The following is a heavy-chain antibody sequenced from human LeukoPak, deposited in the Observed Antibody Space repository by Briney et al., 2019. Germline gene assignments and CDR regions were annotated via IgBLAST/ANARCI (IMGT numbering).Heavy chain of an antibody. CDR2: ISNSGGRT. CDR1: RFTFSSYV. Sequence: GGSLRLSCAASRFTFSSYVMNWVRQAPGKGLEWVSEISNSGGRTYYADSVKGRFTISRDNSKNALYLQMTSLRAADTAVYYCAKGTSGSYYHWGQGTLVTVSS. J-gene: IGHJ5*02. V-gene: IGHV3-23*01. D-gene: IGHD1-26*01. CDR3: AKGTSGSYYH.